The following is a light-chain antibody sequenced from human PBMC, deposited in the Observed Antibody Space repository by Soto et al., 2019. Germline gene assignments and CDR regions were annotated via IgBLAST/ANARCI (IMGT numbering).Light chain of an antibody. CDR2: GNS. CDR3: QCYASSLSCPSDV. J-gene: IGLJ1*01. Sequence: QSVLTQPPSVSGAPGQRVTISCTGSSSNIGAGYDVHWYQQLPGTAPKLLIYGNSNRPSGVPDRFSGSKSGTSASLAITGLRPQDEADYYCQCYASSLSCPSDVFGTGTKLTVL. CDR1: SSNIGAGYD. V-gene: IGLV1-40*01.